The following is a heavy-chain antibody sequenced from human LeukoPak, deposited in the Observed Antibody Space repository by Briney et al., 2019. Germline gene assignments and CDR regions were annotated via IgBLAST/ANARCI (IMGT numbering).Heavy chain of an antibody. CDR1: GGSISSGSYY. Sequence: SETLSLTCTVSGGSISSGSYYWSWIRQPAGKGLEWIGRIYTSGSTNYNPSLKSRVTISVDTSKNQFSLKLSSVTAADTAVYCCARAHKYSSGWLDYWGQGTLVTVSS. V-gene: IGHV4-61*02. CDR2: IYTSGST. J-gene: IGHJ4*02. CDR3: ARAHKYSSGWLDY. D-gene: IGHD6-19*01.